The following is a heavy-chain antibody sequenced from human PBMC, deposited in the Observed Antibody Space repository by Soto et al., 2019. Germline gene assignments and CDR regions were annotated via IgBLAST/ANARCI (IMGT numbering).Heavy chain of an antibody. CDR3: VKGKVYYYGMDV. V-gene: IGHV3-64D*06. J-gene: IGHJ6*02. Sequence: GSLRLSCAASGFTFSSYAMHWVRQAPGKGLEYVSAISSNGGSTYYADSVKGRFTISRDNSKNTLYLQMSSLRAEDTAVYYCVKGKVYYYGMDVWGQGTTVTVSS. CDR2: ISSNGGST. CDR1: GFTFSSYA.